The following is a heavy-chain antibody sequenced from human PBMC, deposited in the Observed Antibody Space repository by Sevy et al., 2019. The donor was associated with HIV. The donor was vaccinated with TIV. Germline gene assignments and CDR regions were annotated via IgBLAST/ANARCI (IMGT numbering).Heavy chain of an antibody. D-gene: IGHD5-18*01. CDR3: IRSRLLGYTAMVPDY. Sequence: GGSLRLSCTTSGFTLGDYAMSWVRQAPGKGLEWVGFMRSKAFAGSTEYAASVKGRFTISTDDSKASAHLQMNSLRTEDTGVYDCIRSRLLGYTAMVPDYWGQGTLVTVSS. J-gene: IGHJ4*02. CDR1: GFTLGDYA. CDR2: MRSKAFAGST. V-gene: IGHV3-49*04.